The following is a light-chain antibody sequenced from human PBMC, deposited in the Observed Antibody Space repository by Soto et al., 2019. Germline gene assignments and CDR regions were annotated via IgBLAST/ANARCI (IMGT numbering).Light chain of an antibody. CDR3: QQSYNTPLT. CDR1: QTIGTY. J-gene: IGKJ1*01. CDR2: DAS. V-gene: IGKV1-39*01. Sequence: IEVTQSPSSLAASLGDRVTITCRSSQTIGTYVNWYRQKSGAAPELLIYDASTLQIGVPSRFRGGASGTEFTLTISSLQLDDFATYYCQQSYNTPLTFGQGTKVEIK.